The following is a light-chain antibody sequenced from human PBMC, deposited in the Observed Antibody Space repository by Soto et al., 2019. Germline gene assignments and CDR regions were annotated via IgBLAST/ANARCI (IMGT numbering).Light chain of an antibody. Sequence: DIQMTQYHSTLSASVGDRVTITCRASQSISSWLAWYQQKPGKAPKLLIYDASSLESGVPSRFSGSGSGTEFTLTISGLQSEDFAVYYCQQYNKWTWSFGQGTKVDVK. CDR1: QSISSW. CDR3: QQYNKWTWS. J-gene: IGKJ1*01. V-gene: IGKV1-5*01. CDR2: DAS.